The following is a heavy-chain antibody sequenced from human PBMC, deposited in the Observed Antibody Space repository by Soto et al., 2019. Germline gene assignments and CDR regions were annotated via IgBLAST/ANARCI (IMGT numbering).Heavy chain of an antibody. J-gene: IGHJ6*02. D-gene: IGHD2-15*01. V-gene: IGHV4-31*03. Sequence: SETLSLTCTVSGGSIRSGGYYWSWIRQHPGKGLEWIGYIYYSGSTYYNPSLKSRVTISVDTSKNQFSLKLSSVTAADTAVYYCASNYCSGGSCYFGDYYYGMDVWGQGTTVTVSS. CDR1: GGSIRSGGYY. CDR3: ASNYCSGGSCYFGDYYYGMDV. CDR2: IYYSGST.